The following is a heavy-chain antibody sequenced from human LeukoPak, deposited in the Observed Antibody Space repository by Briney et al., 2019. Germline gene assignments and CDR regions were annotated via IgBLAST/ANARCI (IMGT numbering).Heavy chain of an antibody. V-gene: IGHV3-30*04. CDR1: EFTFSSYA. J-gene: IGHJ4*02. CDR2: TSFDGSNK. D-gene: IGHD2-2*02. CDR3: ARFIDIVVVPAAISGVGYFDY. Sequence: GGSLRLSCAASEFTFSSYAMHWVRQAPGKGLEWVAVTSFDGSNKYYADSVKGRFTISRDNAKSSLYLQMNSLRAEDTAVYYCARFIDIVVVPAAISGVGYFDYWGQGTLVTVSS.